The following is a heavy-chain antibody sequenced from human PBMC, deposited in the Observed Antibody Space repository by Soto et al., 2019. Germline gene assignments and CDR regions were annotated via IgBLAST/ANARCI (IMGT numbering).Heavy chain of an antibody. CDR3: ARGISALDWFDDAFDI. J-gene: IGHJ3*02. D-gene: IGHD3-9*01. Sequence: PSETLSLTCTVSGGSISSYYWSWIRQPAGKGLEWIGRIYTSGSTNYNPSLKSRVTMSVDTSKNQFSLKLSSVTAADTAVYYCARGISALDWFDDAFDIWGQGTMVTV. CDR2: IYTSGST. CDR1: GGSISSYY. V-gene: IGHV4-4*07.